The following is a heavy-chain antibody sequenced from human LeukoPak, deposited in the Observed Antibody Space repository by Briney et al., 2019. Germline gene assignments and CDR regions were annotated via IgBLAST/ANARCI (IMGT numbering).Heavy chain of an antibody. J-gene: IGHJ3*02. CDR2: IYPGDSDT. Sequence: GESLKISCKGSGYSFTSYWIGWVRQMPGKGLEWMGIIYPGDSDTRYSPSFQGQVTISADKSISTAYLQWSSLKASDTAMYYCARLGYSQHTGDAFDIWGQGTMVTVSS. CDR3: ARLGYSQHTGDAFDI. D-gene: IGHD5-18*01. V-gene: IGHV5-51*01. CDR1: GYSFTSYW.